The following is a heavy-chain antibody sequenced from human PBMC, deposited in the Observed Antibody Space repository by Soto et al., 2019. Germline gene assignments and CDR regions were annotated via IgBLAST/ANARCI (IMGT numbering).Heavy chain of an antibody. CDR1: GFSFSTYA. D-gene: IGHD1-1*01. J-gene: IGHJ6*02. V-gene: IGHV3-23*01. CDR3: AKTQPTPHDHFAHGLDV. Sequence: EEQLLESGGGLVQPGGSLRLSCAASGFSFSTYAISWVRQAPGKGLEWVSTISGSGDRTYQADSVKGRFTISRDNSQNTLYLQMNSLRVEDTAVYYCAKTQPTPHDHFAHGLDVWGQGTTVAVSS. CDR2: ISGSGDRT.